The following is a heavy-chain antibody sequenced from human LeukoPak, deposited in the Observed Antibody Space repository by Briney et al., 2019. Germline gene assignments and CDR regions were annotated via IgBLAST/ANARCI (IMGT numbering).Heavy chain of an antibody. CDR1: GYTFTSYY. Sequence: GASVKVSCKASGYTFTSYYMHWVRQAPGQGLEWMGIINPSGGSTSYAQKFQGRVAVTADESTTTVYMELSSLRSDDTALYYCARVSSIMGGGYSFFDPWGQGTLVTVSS. V-gene: IGHV1-46*01. CDR2: INPSGGST. D-gene: IGHD2-2*01. CDR3: ARVSSIMGGGYSFFDP. J-gene: IGHJ5*02.